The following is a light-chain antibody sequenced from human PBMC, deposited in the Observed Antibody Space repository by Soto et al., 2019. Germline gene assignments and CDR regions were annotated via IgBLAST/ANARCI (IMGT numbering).Light chain of an antibody. Sequence: EIVMTQSPATLSVSPGERATLSCRASQSVSNYLAWYQQKPGQAPRLLIYGASTRATGIPARFSGGGSETDFTLTISSLQSEDFAIYYCQQYNNWPMYTFGPGTKLE. CDR2: GAS. CDR1: QSVSNY. V-gene: IGKV3-15*01. J-gene: IGKJ2*01. CDR3: QQYNNWPMYT.